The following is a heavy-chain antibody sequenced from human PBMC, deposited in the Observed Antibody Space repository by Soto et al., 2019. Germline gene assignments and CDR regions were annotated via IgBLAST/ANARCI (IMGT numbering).Heavy chain of an antibody. D-gene: IGHD2-15*01. Sequence: GGSLRLSCAASGFTFSSYGIHWVRQAPGKGLEWVALISYDGSNKYYADSVKGRFTISRDNSKNTLYLQMSSLRAEDPAVYYCAKVRCSGGSCYSRPYYYYGMDVWGQGTTVTVSS. CDR1: GFTFSSYG. J-gene: IGHJ6*02. V-gene: IGHV3-30*18. CDR2: ISYDGSNK. CDR3: AKVRCSGGSCYSRPYYYYGMDV.